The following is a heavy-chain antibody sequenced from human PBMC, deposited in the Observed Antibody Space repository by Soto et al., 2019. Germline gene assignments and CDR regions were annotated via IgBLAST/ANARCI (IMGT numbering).Heavy chain of an antibody. CDR3: ARDRGSTMTGDALDI. CDR1: GASISGGHW. CDR2: IYQSGST. V-gene: IGHV4-4*02. D-gene: IGHD3-16*01. Sequence: QVQLQESGPGLVKPSGTLSLTCVVSGASISGGHWWSWVRQSPGKGLEWIGEIYQSGSTNYNPSLKSRVIISVDKSKNQFSLKLTSVTAADTALYYCARDRGSTMTGDALDIWGQGTMVTVSS. J-gene: IGHJ3*02.